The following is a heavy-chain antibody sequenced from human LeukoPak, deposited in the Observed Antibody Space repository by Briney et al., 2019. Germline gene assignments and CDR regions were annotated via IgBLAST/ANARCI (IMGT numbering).Heavy chain of an antibody. CDR2: ISGSGGST. CDR3: ARGEWELFYYFDH. CDR1: GFTFSSYA. V-gene: IGHV3-23*01. D-gene: IGHD1-26*01. J-gene: IGHJ4*02. Sequence: GGSLRLSCAASGFTFSSYAMSWVRQAPGKGLEWVSAISGSGGSTYYADSVKGRFTISRDSSKNTLYLLMNSLRAEDTAVYYCARGEWELFYYFDHWGQGTLVTVSS.